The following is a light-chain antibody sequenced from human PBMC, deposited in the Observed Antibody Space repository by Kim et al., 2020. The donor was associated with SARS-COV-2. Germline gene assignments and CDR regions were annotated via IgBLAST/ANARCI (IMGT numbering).Light chain of an antibody. Sequence: LSLSPGQRATLSCRTSQSVSSSYLAWYHQKPGQAPRLLIYGASSRATGIPDRFSGSGSGTNFTLTISRLEPEDFAVYFCQQYGSSFGQGTKLEI. V-gene: IGKV3-20*01. J-gene: IGKJ2*01. CDR3: QQYGSS. CDR1: QSVSSSY. CDR2: GAS.